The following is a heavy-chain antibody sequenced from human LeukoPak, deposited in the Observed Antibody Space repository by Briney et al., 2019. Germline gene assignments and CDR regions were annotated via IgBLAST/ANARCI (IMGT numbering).Heavy chain of an antibody. CDR1: GYSFTSYW. J-gene: IGHJ6*02. CDR3: ARGGSSWDYYYGMDV. D-gene: IGHD6-13*01. CDR2: IYPGDSDT. V-gene: IGHV5-51*01. Sequence: GASLKISCKGSGYSFTSYWIGWVRQMPGKGLEWMGIIYPGDSDTRYSPSFQGQVTISADKSISTAYLQWSSMKASDTAMYYCARGGSSWDYYYGMDVWGQGTTVTVSS.